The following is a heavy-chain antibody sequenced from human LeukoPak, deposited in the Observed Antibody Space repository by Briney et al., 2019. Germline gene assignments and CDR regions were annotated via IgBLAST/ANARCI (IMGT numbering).Heavy chain of an antibody. V-gene: IGHV4-30-2*02. CDR1: GGSISSGGYY. D-gene: IGHD5-24*01. J-gene: IGHJ3*02. Sequence: SQTLSLTCTVSGGSISSGGYYWSWIRQPPGKGLEWIGYIYHSGSTYYNPSLKSRVTISVDRSKNQFSLKLSSVTAADTAVYYCASREYGPRSRAFDIWGQGTMVTVSS. CDR3: ASREYGPRSRAFDI. CDR2: IYHSGST.